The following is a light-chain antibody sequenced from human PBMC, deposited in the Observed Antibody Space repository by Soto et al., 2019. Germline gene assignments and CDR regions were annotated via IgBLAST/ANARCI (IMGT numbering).Light chain of an antibody. Sequence: QSVLTQPPSVSGAPGQRVTISCTGSSSNIGAGYDVHWYQQLPGTAPKLLIYGNSNRPSGVSDRFSGSKSGTSASLAITGLQAEDEADYYCQSYDSMVSGSGVFGGGTQLPVL. J-gene: IGLJ2*01. CDR2: GNS. CDR1: SSNIGAGYD. CDR3: QSYDSMVSGSGV. V-gene: IGLV1-40*01.